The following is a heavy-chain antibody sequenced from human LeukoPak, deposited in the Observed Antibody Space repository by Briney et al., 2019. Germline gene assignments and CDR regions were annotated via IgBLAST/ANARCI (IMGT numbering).Heavy chain of an antibody. CDR1: GYTFTSYG. Sequence: ASVKVSCKASGYTFTSYGISWVRQAPGQGLEWMGWISAYNGNTNYAQKLQGRVTMTTDTSTSTAYMELRSLRSDDTAVHYCARDRDSSSWHYYYYGMDVWGQGTTVTVSS. V-gene: IGHV1-18*01. CDR3: ARDRDSSSWHYYYYGMDV. D-gene: IGHD6-13*01. CDR2: ISAYNGNT. J-gene: IGHJ6*02.